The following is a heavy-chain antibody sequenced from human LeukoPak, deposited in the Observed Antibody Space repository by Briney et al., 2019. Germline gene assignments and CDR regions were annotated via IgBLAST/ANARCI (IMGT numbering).Heavy chain of an antibody. CDR2: IYYSGST. D-gene: IGHD2-15*01. Sequence: SETLSLTCTVSGGSISSYYWSWIRQPPGKGLEWIGYIYYSGSTNYNPSLKSRVTISVDTSKNQFSLKLSSVTAADTAVYYCVRGGSFSPFDYWGQGTLVTVSS. J-gene: IGHJ4*02. CDR3: VRGGSFSPFDY. V-gene: IGHV4-59*01. CDR1: GGSISSYY.